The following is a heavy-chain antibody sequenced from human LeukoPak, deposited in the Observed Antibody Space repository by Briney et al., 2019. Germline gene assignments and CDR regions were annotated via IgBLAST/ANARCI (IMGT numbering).Heavy chain of an antibody. V-gene: IGHV1-18*01. Sequence: AASVKVSCKASGYTFTSYGISWVRQAPGQGLEWMGWISAYNGNTNYAQKLQGRVTMTTDTSTSTAYMELRSLRSDDTAVYYCARDDCSSTSCHYYGMDVWGQGTTVTVSS. CDR1: GYTFTSYG. CDR2: ISAYNGNT. J-gene: IGHJ6*02. D-gene: IGHD2-2*01. CDR3: ARDDCSSTSCHYYGMDV.